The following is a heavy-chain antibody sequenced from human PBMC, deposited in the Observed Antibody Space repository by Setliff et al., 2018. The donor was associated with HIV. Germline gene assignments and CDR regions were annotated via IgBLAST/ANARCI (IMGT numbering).Heavy chain of an antibody. Sequence: PGGSLRLSCTASGFTFGDYSLSWVRQAPGKGLEWVSCITGGSGFIDYADSVKGRFTISRDNAKNSLYLQMNSLRAEDTAVYYCARARRGGTNWFDPWGQGTLVTVSS. CDR3: ARARRGGTNWFDP. V-gene: IGHV3-11*06. D-gene: IGHD3-16*01. CDR2: ITGGSGFI. J-gene: IGHJ5*02. CDR1: GFTFGDYS.